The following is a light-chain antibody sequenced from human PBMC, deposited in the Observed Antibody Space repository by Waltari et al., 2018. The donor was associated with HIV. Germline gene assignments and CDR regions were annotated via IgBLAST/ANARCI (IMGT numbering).Light chain of an antibody. V-gene: IGLV2-11*01. J-gene: IGLJ1*01. CDR1: NSSVGDYNS. CDR3: CAYAAAYISYV. CDR2: DVS. Sequence: QSALTQPPSVSGPPAQSVTLPCTGPNSSVGDYNSVSWYQLYPGKAPKLIIFDVSQRPSGVPERFSGSKSGNTASLTIAGLQTEDEADYFCCAYAAAYISYVFGSGTAVAVL.